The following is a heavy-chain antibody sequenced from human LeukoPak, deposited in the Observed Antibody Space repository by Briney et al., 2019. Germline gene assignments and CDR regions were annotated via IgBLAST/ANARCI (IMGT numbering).Heavy chain of an antibody. CDR1: GYTFTSYD. J-gene: IGHJ3*02. CDR2: MNPNSGNT. CDR3: ARVRSPSAHPTRNWQTNDAFDI. V-gene: IGHV1-8*03. D-gene: IGHD1-1*01. Sequence: ASVKVSCKASGYTFTSYDINWVRQATGQGLEWMGWMNPNSGNTGYAQKFQGRVTITRNTSISTAYMELSSLRSEDTAVYYCARVRSPSAHPTRNWQTNDAFDIWGQGTMVTVSS.